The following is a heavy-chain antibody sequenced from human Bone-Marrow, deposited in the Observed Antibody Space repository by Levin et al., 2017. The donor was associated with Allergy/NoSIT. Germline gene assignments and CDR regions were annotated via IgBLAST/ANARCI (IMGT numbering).Heavy chain of an antibody. CDR1: GFAFSNYW. D-gene: IGHD3-10*01. Sequence: GESLKISCAASGFAFSNYWMHWVRQAPGKGLVWVSRINRGGTSTTYADSVKGRFTVSRDNAKNTLYLQMNSLRAEDTAVYYCARDPFAYNFGSGSYLDYWGQGTLVSVSS. J-gene: IGHJ4*02. V-gene: IGHV3-74*01. CDR3: ARDPFAYNFGSGSYLDY. CDR2: INRGGTST.